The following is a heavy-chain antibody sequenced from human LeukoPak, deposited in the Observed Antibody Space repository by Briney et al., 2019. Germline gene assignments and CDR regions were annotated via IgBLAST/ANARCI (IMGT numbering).Heavy chain of an antibody. J-gene: IGHJ6*03. CDR3: ARVVPAAISRYYYYYYMDV. V-gene: IGHV4-61*02. CDR1: GGSISSGSYY. Sequence: PSETLSLTCTVSGGSISSGSYYWSWIRQPAGKGLEWIGRIYTSGSTNYNPSLKSRVTISVDTSKNQFSLKLSSVTAADTAVYYCARVVPAAISRYYYYYYMDVWGKGTTVTVSS. CDR2: IYTSGST. D-gene: IGHD2-2*01.